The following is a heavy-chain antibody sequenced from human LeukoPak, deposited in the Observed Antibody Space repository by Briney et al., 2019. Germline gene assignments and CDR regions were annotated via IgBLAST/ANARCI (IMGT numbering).Heavy chain of an antibody. Sequence: KDGEPLKISCKGSGYSFATYWIGWVRQMPGKGLEWMGIIYPGGSDTRYSPSIEGQVTISVDKSISTAYLQSSSLNASDSAMYYCARHGHNWNRYNWFDPWGQGTLVTVSS. J-gene: IGHJ5*02. D-gene: IGHD1-1*01. CDR3: ARHGHNWNRYNWFDP. CDR1: GYSFATYW. CDR2: IYPGGSDT. V-gene: IGHV5-51*01.